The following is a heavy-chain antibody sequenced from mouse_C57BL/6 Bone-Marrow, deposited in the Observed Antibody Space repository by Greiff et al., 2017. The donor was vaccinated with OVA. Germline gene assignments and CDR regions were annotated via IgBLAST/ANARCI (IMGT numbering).Heavy chain of an antibody. Sequence: QVQLKQSGAELVKPGASVKISCKASGYSFSSYWMNWVKQRPGKGLEWIGQIYPGDGDTNYNGKFKGKATMTADKSSSTAYMQLSSLTSEDSAVYFCAILRRGPFAYWGQGTLVTVSA. D-gene: IGHD1-1*01. CDR2: IYPGDGDT. CDR3: AILRRGPFAY. J-gene: IGHJ3*01. CDR1: GYSFSSYW. V-gene: IGHV1-80*01.